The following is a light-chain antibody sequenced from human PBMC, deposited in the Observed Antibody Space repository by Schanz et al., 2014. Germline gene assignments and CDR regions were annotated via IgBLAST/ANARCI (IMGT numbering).Light chain of an antibody. V-gene: IGLV1-47*02. CDR2: SNN. Sequence: QSVLTQPPSVSGAPGQRVTISCTGSSSNIGAGYDVHWYQQLPGMAPKLLIYSNNQRPSGVPDRFSGSRSGTSASLAISGLWSEDEADFYCAVWDESLSGWVFGGGTKLTVL. J-gene: IGLJ3*02. CDR3: AVWDESLSGWV. CDR1: SSNIGAGYD.